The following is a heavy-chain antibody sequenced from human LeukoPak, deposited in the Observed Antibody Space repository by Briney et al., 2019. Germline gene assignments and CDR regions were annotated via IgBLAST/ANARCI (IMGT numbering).Heavy chain of an antibody. CDR3: AAGISSGYPRGVHYFDY. CDR1: GFTFTSSA. J-gene: IGHJ4*02. V-gene: IGHV1-58*02. Sequence: ASVKVSCKASGFTFTSSAMQWVRQARGQRLEWIGWIVVGSGNTNYAQKFQERVTITRDMSTSTAYMELSSLRSEDTAVYYCAAGISSGYPRGVHYFDYWGQGTLVTVSS. D-gene: IGHD3-22*01. CDR2: IVVGSGNT.